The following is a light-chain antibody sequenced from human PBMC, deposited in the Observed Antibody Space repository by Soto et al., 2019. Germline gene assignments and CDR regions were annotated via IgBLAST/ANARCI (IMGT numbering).Light chain of an antibody. J-gene: IGLJ2*01. V-gene: IGLV2-14*03. Sequence: QSVLTQPASVSGSPGQSITISCTGTSSDVGGYNYVSWYQQHPGKAPRLMIVDVDNRPSGVSTRFSGSKSGNTASLTISGLQAEDESDYYCCSYSGSSPIVVFGGGTQLTVL. CDR1: SSDVGGYNY. CDR3: CSYSGSSPIVV. CDR2: DVD.